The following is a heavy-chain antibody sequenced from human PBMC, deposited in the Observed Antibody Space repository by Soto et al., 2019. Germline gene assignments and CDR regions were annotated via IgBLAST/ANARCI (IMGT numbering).Heavy chain of an antibody. J-gene: IGHJ4*02. CDR1: GFTFSSTY. V-gene: IGHV3-53*01. CDR2: IYSGGST. CDR3: ARGVPITPGTFDY. Sequence: PXGSLILSCAGSGFTFSSTYMSLVRQAPGKGLEWVSIIYSGGSTFYADSVKGRFTIARDNSKNTLYLQMNSLRAEDTAVYYCARGVPITPGTFDYRGLGTLVTVSS. D-gene: IGHD5-12*01.